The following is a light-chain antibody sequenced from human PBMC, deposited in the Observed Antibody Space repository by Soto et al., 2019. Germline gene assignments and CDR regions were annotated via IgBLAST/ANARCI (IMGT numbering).Light chain of an antibody. Sequence: EIVLTQSPGTLSLSPGERATLSCRASQSVTSDFLAWYQQKPGQAPRLLIYGASTRAAGVPDRFSGSGSGTDFTRTITRLEREDFAVYYCQQDGRSSLMFTFGQGTKLGV. CDR1: QSVTSDF. CDR2: GAS. J-gene: IGKJ2*01. V-gene: IGKV3-20*01. CDR3: QQDGRSSLMFT.